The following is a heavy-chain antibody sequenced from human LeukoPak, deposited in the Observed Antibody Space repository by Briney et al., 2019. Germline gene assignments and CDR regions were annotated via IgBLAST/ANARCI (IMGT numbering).Heavy chain of an antibody. CDR2: IRSNSKYI. D-gene: IGHD5-12*01. Sequence: GGSLRLSCAASGFTFSDYSMNWVRQAPGKGLEWGSAIRSNSKYIFYADSVRGRFSIHRDNAKTSLYLQMNSLRADDTAVYYCARVQKSRKSVASAVDCWGQGTVVIVSS. J-gene: IGHJ4*02. CDR3: ARVQKSRKSVASAVDC. V-gene: IGHV3-21*01. CDR1: GFTFSDYS.